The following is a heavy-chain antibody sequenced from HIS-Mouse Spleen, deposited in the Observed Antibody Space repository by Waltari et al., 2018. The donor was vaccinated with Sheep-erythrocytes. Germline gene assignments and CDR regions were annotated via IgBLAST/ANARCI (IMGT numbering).Heavy chain of an antibody. D-gene: IGHD6-19*01. CDR3: ARQRYSSGWYHAFDI. CDR1: GGSISSSSYY. J-gene: IGHJ3*02. CDR2: IYYSGST. Sequence: QLQLQESGPGLVKPSETLSLTCTVSGGSISSSSYYWGWIRQPPGKGLEWIGSIYYSGSTYYNPSLQSRVTISVDPSKNRFSLKLSAVTAADTAVYYCARQRYSSGWYHAFDIWGQGTMVTVSS. V-gene: IGHV4-39*01.